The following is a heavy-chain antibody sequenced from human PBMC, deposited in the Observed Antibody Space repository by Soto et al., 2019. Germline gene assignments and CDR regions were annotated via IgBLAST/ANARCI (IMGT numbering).Heavy chain of an antibody. CDR1: GGTFSSYA. D-gene: IGHD2-2*01. V-gene: IGHV1-69*13. Sequence: ASVKVSCKASGGTFSSYAISWVRQAPGQGLEWMGGIIPIFGTANYAQKFQGRVTITADESTSTAYMELSSLRSEDTAVYYCARAGGYCSSTSCYYYYYYGMDVWGQGTTVTVSS. J-gene: IGHJ6*02. CDR2: IIPIFGTA. CDR3: ARAGGYCSSTSCYYYYYYGMDV.